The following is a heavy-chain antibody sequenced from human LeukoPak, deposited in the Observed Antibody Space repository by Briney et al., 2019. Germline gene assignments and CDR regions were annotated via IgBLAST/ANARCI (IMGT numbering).Heavy chain of an antibody. D-gene: IGHD1-26*01. CDR2: ISSSSSYI. Sequence: GGSLRLSCAASGFTFSSYSMNWVRQAPGKGLEWVSSISSSSSYIYYADSVKGRFTISRGNAKNSLYLQMNSLRAEDTAVYYCARDGIVGASDYFDYWGQGTLVTVSS. V-gene: IGHV3-21*04. CDR3: ARDGIVGASDYFDY. J-gene: IGHJ4*02. CDR1: GFTFSSYS.